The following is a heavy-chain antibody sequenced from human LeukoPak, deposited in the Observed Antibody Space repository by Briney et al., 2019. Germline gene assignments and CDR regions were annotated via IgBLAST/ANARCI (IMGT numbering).Heavy chain of an antibody. CDR2: ISYDGNNK. CDR3: ARHRSSWLIDY. V-gene: IGHV3-30-3*01. CDR1: GFTFSSFT. J-gene: IGHJ4*02. D-gene: IGHD6-6*01. Sequence: GTSLRLSCAASGFTFSSFTIHWVRQAPGKGLEWVALISYDGNNKYYVDSVKGRFSISRDNSKNTLYLQMNSLRAEDTAVYYCARHRSSWLIDYWGQGTLVTVSS.